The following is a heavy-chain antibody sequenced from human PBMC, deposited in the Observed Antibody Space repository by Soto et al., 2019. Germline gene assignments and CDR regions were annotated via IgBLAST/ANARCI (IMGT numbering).Heavy chain of an antibody. CDR1: GDSVSSNSAA. CDR3: ARAETPFDQYCSSTSCYYYYMDV. V-gene: IGHV6-1*01. Sequence: SQTLSLTCAISGDSVSSNSAAWNWIRQSPSRGLKWLGRTYYRSKWYNDYAVSVKSRITINLDTSKNQISLKLSSVTAADTAVYYCARAETPFDQYCSSTSCYYYYMDVWGKGTTVTVSS. J-gene: IGHJ6*03. CDR2: TYYRSKWYN. D-gene: IGHD2-2*01.